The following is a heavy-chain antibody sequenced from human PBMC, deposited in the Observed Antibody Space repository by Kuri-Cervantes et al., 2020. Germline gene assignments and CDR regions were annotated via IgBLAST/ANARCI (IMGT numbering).Heavy chain of an antibody. CDR2: IYYSGST. D-gene: IGHD3-9*01. J-gene: IGHJ5*02. Sequence: SETLSLTCTVSGGSISSGGYYWSWIRQHPGKGLEWIGYIYYSGSTYYNPSLKSRVSISLDTSKNQFSLKLTSVTAADTAVYYCARERLRYFVPDSWGQGTLVTVSS. CDR3: ARERLRYFVPDS. V-gene: IGHV4-31*03. CDR1: GGSISSGGYY.